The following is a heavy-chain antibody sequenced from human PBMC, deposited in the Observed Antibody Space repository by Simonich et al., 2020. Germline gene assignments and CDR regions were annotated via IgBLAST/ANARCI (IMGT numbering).Heavy chain of an antibody. CDR3: ARDPVVPAAIRNAFDI. D-gene: IGHD2-2*01. J-gene: IGHJ3*02. CDR1: GYTVTGYH. CDR2: IHPNSGDT. Sequence: QVKLVQSGAEGKKHGASVKVSCKASGYTVTGYHMHGVRQPPGKGLEVKWWIHPNSGDTNYAQKLQGRVTMTSDTSISTAYMELSRLRSDDTAVYYFARDPVVPAAIRNAFDIWGQGTMVTVSS. V-gene: IGHV1-2*02.